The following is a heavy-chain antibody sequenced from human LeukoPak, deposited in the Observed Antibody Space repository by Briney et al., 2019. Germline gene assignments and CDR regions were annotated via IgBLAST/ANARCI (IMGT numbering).Heavy chain of an antibody. J-gene: IGHJ4*02. CDR2: IMQDGTEK. V-gene: IGHV3-7*04. CDR3: ARGYHRITIFGVVITTPG. Sequence: GGSLRLSCAASGFTFSSYWMSWVRQAPGKGLEWVANIMQDGTEKNYVGSVKGRFTISRDNAKNSLYLQMNSLRAEDTAVYYCARGYHRITIFGVVITTPGWGQGTLVTVSS. CDR1: GFTFSSYW. D-gene: IGHD3-3*01.